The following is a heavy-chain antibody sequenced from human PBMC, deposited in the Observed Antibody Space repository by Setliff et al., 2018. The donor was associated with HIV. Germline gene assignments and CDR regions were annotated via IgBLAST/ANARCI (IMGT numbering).Heavy chain of an antibody. J-gene: IGHJ5*02. Sequence: SETLSLTCTVSGGSIRSSSYYWAWLRQSPGKGLEWIGSMFYSGRTYHNPSLKSRVTISIDTSKNQFSLKLSSVTAADTAVYSCARDMMYHYDNSGSFGWFDPWGQGTLVTV. V-gene: IGHV4-39*07. CDR1: GGSIRSSSYY. CDR2: MFYSGRT. CDR3: ARDMMYHYDNSGSFGWFDP. D-gene: IGHD3-22*01.